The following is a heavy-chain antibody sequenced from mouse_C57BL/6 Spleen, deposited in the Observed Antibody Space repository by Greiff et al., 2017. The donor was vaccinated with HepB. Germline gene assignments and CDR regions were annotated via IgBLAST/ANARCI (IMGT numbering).Heavy chain of an antibody. CDR3: ARDRERGRFAY. Sequence: EVMLVESGGGLVKPGGSLKLSCAASGFTFSSYAMSWVRQTPEKRLEWVATISDGGSYTYYPDNVKGRFTISRDNAKNNLYLQMSHRKSEDTAMYYCARDRERGRFAYWGQGTLVTVSA. CDR2: ISDGGSYT. J-gene: IGHJ3*01. CDR1: GFTFSSYA. V-gene: IGHV5-4*01. D-gene: IGHD4-1*01.